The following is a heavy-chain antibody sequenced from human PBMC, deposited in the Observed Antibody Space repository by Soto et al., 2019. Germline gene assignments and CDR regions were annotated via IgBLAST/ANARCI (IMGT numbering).Heavy chain of an antibody. CDR1: GFTFSVYG. CDR2: VSNDGRDQ. V-gene: IGHV3-30*18. Sequence: QPGGSLRLSCAASGFTFSVYGIHWVRQAPGKGLEWVALVSNDGRDQDYADSVKGRFTISRDNSRNTLYLQMSSLRVEDTAVYYCAKTFRFLDLVLDYYYGMDVWGQGTTVTVSS. CDR3: AKTFRFLDLVLDYYYGMDV. D-gene: IGHD3-3*01. J-gene: IGHJ6*02.